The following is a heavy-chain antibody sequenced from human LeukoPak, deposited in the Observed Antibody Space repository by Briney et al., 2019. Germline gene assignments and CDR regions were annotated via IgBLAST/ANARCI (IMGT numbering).Heavy chain of an antibody. Sequence: VASVKVSCKASGYTITSYYMHWVRQAPGQGLEWMGIINPSGGGTSYSQKFQGRVTMTTDTSTSTLYMELSSLRSEDTAVYYCASGAAAGTFSIGYWGQGTLLTVSS. CDR2: INPSGGGT. D-gene: IGHD6-13*01. V-gene: IGHV1-46*01. J-gene: IGHJ4*02. CDR1: GYTITSYY. CDR3: ASGAAAGTFSIGY.